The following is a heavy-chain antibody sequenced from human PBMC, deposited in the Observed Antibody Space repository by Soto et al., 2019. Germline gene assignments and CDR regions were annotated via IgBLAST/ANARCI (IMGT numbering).Heavy chain of an antibody. CDR3: ARTVTTLQDYYYGMDV. CDR1: GGSISSGGYY. CDR2: IYYSGST. D-gene: IGHD4-4*01. V-gene: IGHV4-31*03. Sequence: QVQLQESGPGLVKPSQTLSLTCTVSGGSISSGGYYWSWIRQHPRKGLEWIGYIYYSGSTYYNPSLKSRVTISVDTSKNQFSLKLSSVTAADTAVYYCARTVTTLQDYYYGMDVWGQGTTVTVSS. J-gene: IGHJ6*02.